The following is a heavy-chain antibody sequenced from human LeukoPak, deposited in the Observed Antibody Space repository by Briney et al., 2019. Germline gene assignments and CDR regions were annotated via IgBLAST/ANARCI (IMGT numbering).Heavy chain of an antibody. D-gene: IGHD5-24*01. Sequence: PSETLSLTCTVSSASISNYYWSWIRQPAGKGLEWIGRINTSGSTNYNPSLKSRVTISVDTSKNQFSLKLSSVTAADTAVYYCARGRWTSSNYNWFDPWGQGTLVTVSS. CDR2: INTSGST. V-gene: IGHV4-4*07. CDR1: SASISNYY. CDR3: ARGRWTSSNYNWFDP. J-gene: IGHJ5*02.